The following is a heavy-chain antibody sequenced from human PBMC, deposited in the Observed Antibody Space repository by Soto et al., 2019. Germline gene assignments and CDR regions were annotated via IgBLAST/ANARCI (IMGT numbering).Heavy chain of an antibody. Sequence: QVPLVESGGGVVQPGRSLRLSCAASGFTFSSYAMHWVRQAPGKGLEWVAVISYDGSNKYYADSVKGRFTISRDNSKNTLYLQMNSLRAEDTAVYYCARVGDIVLVPAASWFDPWGQGTLVTVSS. J-gene: IGHJ5*02. CDR1: GFTFSSYA. V-gene: IGHV3-30-3*01. CDR2: ISYDGSNK. CDR3: ARVGDIVLVPAASWFDP. D-gene: IGHD2-2*01.